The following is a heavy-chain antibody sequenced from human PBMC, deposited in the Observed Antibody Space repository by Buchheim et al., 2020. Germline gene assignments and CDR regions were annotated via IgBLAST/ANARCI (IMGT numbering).Heavy chain of an antibody. CDR3: ARGLLGIRYYYYYGMDV. CDR1: GGSFSGYY. Sequence: QVQLQQWGAGLLKPSETLSLTCAVYGGSFSGYYWSWIRQPPGKGLEWIGEINHSGSTNYNPSLKSRATISVDTSKNQFSLKLSSVTAADTAVYYCARGLLGIRYYYYYGMDVWGQGTT. J-gene: IGHJ6*02. V-gene: IGHV4-34*01. D-gene: IGHD6-13*01. CDR2: INHSGST.